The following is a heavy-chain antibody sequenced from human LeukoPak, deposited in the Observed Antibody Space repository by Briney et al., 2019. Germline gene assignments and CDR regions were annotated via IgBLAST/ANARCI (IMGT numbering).Heavy chain of an antibody. J-gene: IGHJ3*02. CDR2: ISYDGSNK. V-gene: IGHV3-30-3*01. CDR3: ASPEWLPDSFDI. Sequence: GGSLRLSCAASGFIFSSYTMHWVRQAPGKGLEWVAVISYDGSNKYYADSVRGRFTIPRDNSRNTLYLQMNSLRDEDTAVYYCASPEWLPDSFDIWGQGTMVTVSS. CDR1: GFIFSSYT. D-gene: IGHD3-3*01.